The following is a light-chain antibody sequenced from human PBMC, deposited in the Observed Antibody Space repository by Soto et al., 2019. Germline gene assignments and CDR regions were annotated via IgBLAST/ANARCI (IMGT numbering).Light chain of an antibody. CDR2: DTN. Sequence: QSVLTQPPSASVTPGQTVTISCSGSSANIGLNDVHWYRQLSGTAPQILIYDTNQQATGVPDRFSGSRSGTSASLAIHGLQSEDEADYHCAAWDDSLNGPVFGGGTKVTVL. CDR3: AAWDDSLNGPV. V-gene: IGLV1-44*01. CDR1: SANIGLND. J-gene: IGLJ2*01.